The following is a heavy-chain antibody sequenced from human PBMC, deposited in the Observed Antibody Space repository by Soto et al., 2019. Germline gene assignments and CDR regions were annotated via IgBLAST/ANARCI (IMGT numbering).Heavy chain of an antibody. Sequence: QVQLVESGGGVVQPGRSLRLSCAASGFTYSSYAMHWVHQAPGKGLEWVAVISYDGSNKYYADSVKGRFTISRDNSKNTLYLQMNSLRAEDTAVYYCARDSTIFGVAKYYFDYRGQGTLVTVSS. CDR1: GFTYSSYA. CDR3: ARDSTIFGVAKYYFDY. J-gene: IGHJ4*02. D-gene: IGHD3-3*01. V-gene: IGHV3-30-3*01. CDR2: ISYDGSNK.